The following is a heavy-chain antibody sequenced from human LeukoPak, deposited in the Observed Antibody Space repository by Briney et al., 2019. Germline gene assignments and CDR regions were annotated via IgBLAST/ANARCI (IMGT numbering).Heavy chain of an antibody. Sequence: ASVKVSCKASGGTFSSYAISWVRQAPGQGLEWMGRIIPIFGTANYAQKFQGRVTITTDESTSTAYMELRSLRSEDTAVYYCGVGATRYYYYMDVWGKGTTVTVSS. V-gene: IGHV1-69*05. J-gene: IGHJ6*03. D-gene: IGHD1-26*01. CDR3: GVGATRYYYYMDV. CDR1: GGTFSSYA. CDR2: IIPIFGTA.